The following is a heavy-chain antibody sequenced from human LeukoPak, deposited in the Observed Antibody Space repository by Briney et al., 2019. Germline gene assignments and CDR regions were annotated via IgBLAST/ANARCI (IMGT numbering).Heavy chain of an antibody. D-gene: IGHD6-19*01. CDR2: ISYDGSNK. CDR1: GFTFSSYG. V-gene: IGHV3-30*18. Sequence: GGSLRLSCAASGFTFSSYGMHRVRQAPGKGLEWVAVISYDGSNKYYADSVKGRFTISRDNSKNTLYLQMNSLRAEDTAVYYCAKDRGSGWSQAAEYFQHWGQGTLVTVSS. CDR3: AKDRGSGWSQAAEYFQH. J-gene: IGHJ1*01.